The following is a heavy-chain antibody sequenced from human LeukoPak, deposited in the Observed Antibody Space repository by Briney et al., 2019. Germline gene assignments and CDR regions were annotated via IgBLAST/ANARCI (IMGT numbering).Heavy chain of an antibody. J-gene: IGHJ5*02. Sequence: PPETLSLTCAVSGYSISSGYYWGWIRQPPGKGLEWIGSIYHSGSTYYNPFLKSRVTISVDTSKNPFSLKLSSVTGADTAVYYCARGISRGYYDSSGYYWFDPSGQGALVTVSS. CDR1: GYSISSGYY. V-gene: IGHV4-38-2*01. CDR2: IYHSGST. D-gene: IGHD3-22*01. CDR3: ARGISRGYYDSSGYYWFDP.